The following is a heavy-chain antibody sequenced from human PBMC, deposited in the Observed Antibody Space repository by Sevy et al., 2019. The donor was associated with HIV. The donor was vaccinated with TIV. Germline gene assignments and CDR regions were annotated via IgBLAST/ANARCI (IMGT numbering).Heavy chain of an antibody. J-gene: IGHJ4*02. CDR1: GFTFSNYF. CDR3: ARGDYYGSLYYFDY. CDR2: ISSGSSYI. V-gene: IGHV3-21*01. Sequence: GGSLRLSCAASGFTFSNYFINWVRQAPGKGLEWVSSISSGSSYIFYADSVQGRFTISRDNAKNSLYLHMNSLRAEDTAVYYCARGDYYGSLYYFDYWGPGTLVTVSS. D-gene: IGHD3-10*01.